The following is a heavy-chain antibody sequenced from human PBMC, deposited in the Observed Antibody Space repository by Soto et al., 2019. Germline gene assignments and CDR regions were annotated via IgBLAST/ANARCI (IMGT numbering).Heavy chain of an antibody. CDR1: GGSISSSSYY. CDR2: IYYSGST. CDR3: AGDDYSSGYYAVD. J-gene: IGHJ4*02. V-gene: IGHV4-39*01. Sequence: SETLSLTCTVSGGSISSSSYYWGWIRQPPGKGLEWIGSIYYSGSTYYNPSLKSRVTISVDTSKNQFSLKLSSVTAADTAVYYCAGDDYSSGYYAVDWGQGTLVTVSS. D-gene: IGHD3-22*01.